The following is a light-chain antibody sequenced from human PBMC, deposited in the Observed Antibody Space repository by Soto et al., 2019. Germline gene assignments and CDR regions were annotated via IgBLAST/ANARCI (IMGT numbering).Light chain of an antibody. V-gene: IGKV1-5*03. CDR1: QSISSW. CDR3: QQYNSYPYT. CDR2: KAS. Sequence: DIQMTQSPSTLSASVGDRVTITCRASQSISSWLAWYQQKPGKAPNLLIYKASSLDSGVPSRFSGSGSGTEFTLNISSLQPDDFATYYCQQYNSYPYTFGQGTKLEI. J-gene: IGKJ2*01.